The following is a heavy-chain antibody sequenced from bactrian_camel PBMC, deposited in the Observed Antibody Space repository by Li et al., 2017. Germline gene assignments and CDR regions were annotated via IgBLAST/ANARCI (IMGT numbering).Heavy chain of an antibody. J-gene: IGHJ4*01. CDR1: GYTWSAYC. V-gene: IGHV3S63*01. CDR2: VDSDGTT. CDR3: AADLVTGGNWRSIDHWSY. Sequence: HVQLVESGGGSVQAGGSLNLSCTTAGYTWSAYCQGWFRQVPGKEREGVAIVDSDGTTRYIDSVKGRFTISQDSAKAWLYLRMDSLALEDTAMYYCAADLVTGGNWRSIDHWSYWGQGTQVTVS. D-gene: IGHD7*01.